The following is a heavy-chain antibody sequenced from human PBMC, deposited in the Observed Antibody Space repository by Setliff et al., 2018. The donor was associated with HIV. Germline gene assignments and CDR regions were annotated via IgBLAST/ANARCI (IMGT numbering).Heavy chain of an antibody. V-gene: IGHV3-48*01. D-gene: IGHD4-17*01. Sequence: HPGGSLRLSCAASGFTFSKYSMKWVRQAPGKGLEWLSTISSRSENIFYADSVKGRFTVSRDDAKNSLYLQMNNLRAEDTAVYFCARDPDYGDFIALDIWGQGTMVTVSS. CDR1: GFTFSKYS. J-gene: IGHJ3*02. CDR3: ARDPDYGDFIALDI. CDR2: ISSRSENI.